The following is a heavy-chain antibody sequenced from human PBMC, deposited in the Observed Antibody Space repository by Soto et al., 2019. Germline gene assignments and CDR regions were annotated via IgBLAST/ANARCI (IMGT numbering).Heavy chain of an antibody. J-gene: IGHJ4*02. CDR1: GGSITSSSHY. D-gene: IGHD6-6*01. Sequence: SETLSLTCAVSGGSITSSSHYWGWIRQPPGKGLECIANIYYDGNTYYNPSLKSRVTISLDTSKNQFSLRLNSVTAADTAVYYCARSSITPRLFMYPFDYWGQGTLVTVPS. CDR3: ARSSITPRLFMYPFDY. CDR2: IYYDGNT. V-gene: IGHV4-39*01.